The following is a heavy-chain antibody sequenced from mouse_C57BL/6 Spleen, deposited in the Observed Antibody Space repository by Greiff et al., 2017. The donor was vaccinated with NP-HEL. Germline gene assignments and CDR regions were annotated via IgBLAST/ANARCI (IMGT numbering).Heavy chain of an antibody. CDR2: ISYDGSN. Sequence: EVKLQESGPGLVKPSQSLSLTCSVTGYSITSGYYWNWIRQFPGNKLEWMGYISYDGSNNYNPSLKNRISITRDPSKNQFFLKLNSVNTEDTATYYGAREGEAAWFAYWGQGTLVTVSA. V-gene: IGHV3-6*01. J-gene: IGHJ3*01. CDR1: GYSITSGYY. CDR3: AREGEAAWFAY.